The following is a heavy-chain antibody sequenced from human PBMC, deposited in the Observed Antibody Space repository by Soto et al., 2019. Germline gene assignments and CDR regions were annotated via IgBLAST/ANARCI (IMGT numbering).Heavy chain of an antibody. CDR1: VGSVSIGSYD. D-gene: IGHD1-26*01. J-gene: IGHJ3*02. CDR2: LYYSGST. CDR3: ARDRPYSGTYRDAFDI. Sequence: PSEALSVACTLPVGSVSIGSYDRRWIRQPRGKGLEWIGYLYYSGSTNYNPSLKSRVTISVDTSKNQFSLKLSSVTAADTAVYYCARDRPYSGTYRDAFDIWGQGTMVTGSS. V-gene: IGHV4-61*01.